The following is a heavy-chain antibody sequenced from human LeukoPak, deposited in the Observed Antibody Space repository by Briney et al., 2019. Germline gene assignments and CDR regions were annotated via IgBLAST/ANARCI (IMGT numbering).Heavy chain of an antibody. Sequence: GGSLRLSCAASGFTFSSYEMNWVRQAPGKGLEWVSYISSSGSTIYYADSVKGRFTISRDNSKNTLYLQMNSLRAEDTAVYYCVSANSYSTYWGQGTLVTVSS. CDR2: ISSSGSTI. D-gene: IGHD2-21*01. J-gene: IGHJ4*02. V-gene: IGHV3-48*03. CDR1: GFTFSSYE. CDR3: VSANSYSTY.